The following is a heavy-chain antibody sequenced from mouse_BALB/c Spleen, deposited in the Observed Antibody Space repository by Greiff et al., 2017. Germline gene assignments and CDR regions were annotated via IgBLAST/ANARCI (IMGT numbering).Heavy chain of an antibody. J-gene: IGHJ4*01. Sequence: EVKLQESGGGLVKPGGSLKLSCAASGFTFSSYTMSWVRQTPEKRLEWVATISSGGSYTYYPDSVKGRFTISRDNAKNTLYLQMSSLKSEDTAMYYCTRDLTGSYAMDYWGQGTSVTVSS. CDR2: ISSGGSYT. CDR3: TRDLTGSYAMDY. CDR1: GFTFSSYT. V-gene: IGHV5-6-4*01. D-gene: IGHD4-1*01.